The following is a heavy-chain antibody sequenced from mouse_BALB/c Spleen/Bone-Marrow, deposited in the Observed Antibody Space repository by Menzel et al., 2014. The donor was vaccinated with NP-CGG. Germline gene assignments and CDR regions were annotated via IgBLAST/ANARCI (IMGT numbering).Heavy chain of an antibody. CDR3: ASYYYGSSLFDY. V-gene: IGHV14-3*02. CDR2: IDPANGNT. Sequence: EVMLVESGAELVKPGASVKLSCTASGFNIKDTYMHWVKQRPEQGLEWIGRIDPANGNTKYDPKFQGKATITADTSSNTDYLHLSSLTSENTAIYHCASYYYGSSLFDYWGQGTLVTVSA. J-gene: IGHJ3*01. D-gene: IGHD1-1*01. CDR1: GFNIKDTY.